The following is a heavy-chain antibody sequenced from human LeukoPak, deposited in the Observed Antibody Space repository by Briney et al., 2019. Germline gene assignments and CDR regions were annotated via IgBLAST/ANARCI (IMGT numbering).Heavy chain of an antibody. CDR2: INQDGSDK. J-gene: IGHJ4*02. CDR1: GFTFSSYW. CDR3: ARDPRRGSYYGAPVDY. D-gene: IGHD1-26*01. V-gene: IGHV3-7*01. Sequence: PGGSLRLSCAASGFTFSSYWMKWVRQAPGKGLEWVANINQDGSDKYYVDSVKGRFTISRDNAENSLYLQMNSLRAEDTAVYHCARDPRRGSYYGAPVDYWGQGTLVTVSS.